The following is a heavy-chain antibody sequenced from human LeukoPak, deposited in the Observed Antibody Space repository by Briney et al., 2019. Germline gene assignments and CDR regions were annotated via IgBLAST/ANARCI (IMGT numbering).Heavy chain of an antibody. CDR3: ARIDLGDYGYFDY. V-gene: IGHV3-11*01. J-gene: IGHJ4*02. CDR1: GFTFSDYY. CDR2: ISSSGSTI. D-gene: IGHD4-17*01. Sequence: GGSLRLSRAGSGFTFSDYYMSWIRQAPGKGLEWVSYISSSGSTIYYADSVKGRFTISRDNAKNSLYLQMNSLRAEDTAVYYCARIDLGDYGYFDYWGQGTLVTVSS.